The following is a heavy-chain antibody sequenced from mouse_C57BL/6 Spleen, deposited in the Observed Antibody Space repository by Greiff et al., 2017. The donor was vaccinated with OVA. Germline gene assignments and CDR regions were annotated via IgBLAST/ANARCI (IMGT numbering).Heavy chain of an antibody. Sequence: EVKLLESGGGLVKPGGSLKLSCAASGFTFSDYGMHWVRQVPEKGLEWVAYISSGSSTIYYADTVKGRFTISRDNAKNTLFLQMTSLRSEDTAMYYCAGDYDGDYYAMDYWGQGTSVTVSS. V-gene: IGHV5-17*01. CDR2: ISSGSSTI. D-gene: IGHD2-4*01. CDR3: AGDYDGDYYAMDY. J-gene: IGHJ4*01. CDR1: GFTFSDYG.